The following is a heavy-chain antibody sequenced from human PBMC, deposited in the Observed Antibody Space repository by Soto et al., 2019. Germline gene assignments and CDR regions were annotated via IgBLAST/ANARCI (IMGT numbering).Heavy chain of an antibody. J-gene: IGHJ5*02. Sequence: QVHLMQSGAEVKKPGSSVKVSCKASGGTFGSDAITWVRQAPGQGLEWVGRIIPIFGTTNYAQNLQGRVTISADKSTLTSYMELHSLTSDDTALYYCARARTESGYYTNWLDPWGQGTQVTVSS. CDR3: ARARTESGYYTNWLDP. D-gene: IGHD3-22*01. V-gene: IGHV1-69*06. CDR1: GGTFGSDA. CDR2: IIPIFGTT.